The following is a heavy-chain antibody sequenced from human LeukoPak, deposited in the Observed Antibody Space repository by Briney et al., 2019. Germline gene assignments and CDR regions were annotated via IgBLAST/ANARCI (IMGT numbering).Heavy chain of an antibody. D-gene: IGHD6-13*01. J-gene: IGHJ6*03. CDR2: IYYSGST. CDR1: GGSISSYY. V-gene: IGHV4-59*01. CDR3: ARDHEGASWYPPYYYYYYMDV. Sequence: PSETLSLTCTVSGGSISSYYWSWIRQPPGKGLEWIGYIYYSGSTNYNPSLKGRVTISVDTSKNQFSLKLSSVTAADTAVYYCARDHEGASWYPPYYYYYYMDVWGKGTTVTVSS.